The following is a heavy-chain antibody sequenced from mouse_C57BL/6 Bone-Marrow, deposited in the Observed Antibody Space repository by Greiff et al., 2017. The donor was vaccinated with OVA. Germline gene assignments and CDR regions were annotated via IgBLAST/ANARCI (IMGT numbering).Heavy chain of an antibody. CDR1: GFTFSSYA. CDR2: ISDGGSYT. J-gene: IGHJ4*01. V-gene: IGHV5-4*01. CDR3: ARDRVSLWLYYYAMDY. D-gene: IGHD1-2*01. Sequence: EVQLVESGGGLVKPGGSLKLSCAASGFTFSSYAMSWVRQTPEKRLEWVATISDGGSYTYYPDNVKGRFTISRDNAKNNLYLQMSHLKSEDTAMYYCARDRVSLWLYYYAMDYWGQGTSVTVSS.